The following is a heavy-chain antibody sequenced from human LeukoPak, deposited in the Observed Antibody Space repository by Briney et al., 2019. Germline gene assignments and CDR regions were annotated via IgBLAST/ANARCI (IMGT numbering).Heavy chain of an antibody. CDR2: INQDGSVK. D-gene: IGHD6-6*01. CDR1: GFTFNNYW. J-gene: IGHJ4*02. V-gene: IGHV3-7*01. Sequence: GGSLRLSCVASGFTFNNYWMSWVRQAPGKGLEWVANINQDGSVKYYADSLKGRFTIFRDNAKKSQYLQMNSLRAEDTAVYYCARIGYSSSSFDYWGQGTLVTVSS. CDR3: ARIGYSSSSFDY.